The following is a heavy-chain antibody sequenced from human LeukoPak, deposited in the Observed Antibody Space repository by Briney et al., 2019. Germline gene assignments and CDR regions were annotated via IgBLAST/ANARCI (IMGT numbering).Heavy chain of an antibody. CDR1: GGTFSSYA. CDR3: ASATYYDILTGYYMSYYYGMDV. D-gene: IGHD3-9*01. CDR2: IIPIFGTA. J-gene: IGHJ6*02. Sequence: SVKVSCKASGGTFSSYAISWVRRAPGQGLEWMGGIIPIFGTANYAQKFQGRVTITADESTSTAYMELSSLRSEDTAVYYCASATYYDILTGYYMSYYYGMDVWGQGTTVTVSS. V-gene: IGHV1-69*13.